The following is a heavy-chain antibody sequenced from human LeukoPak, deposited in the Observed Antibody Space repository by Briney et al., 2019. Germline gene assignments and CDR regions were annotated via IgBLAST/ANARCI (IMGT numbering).Heavy chain of an antibody. D-gene: IGHD1-1*01. CDR2: IYYSGNT. J-gene: IGHJ4*02. V-gene: IGHV4-31*03. CDR3: ARGDWNDSCFDY. Sequence: SETLSLTCTVSGGSISSGGYYWGWIRQHPGKGLEWIVYIYYSGNTYYNPSLKSRVSISVDTSKNQFSLRLSSVTAADTAVYYCARGDWNDSCFDYWGQGTLVTVSS. CDR1: GGSISSGGYY.